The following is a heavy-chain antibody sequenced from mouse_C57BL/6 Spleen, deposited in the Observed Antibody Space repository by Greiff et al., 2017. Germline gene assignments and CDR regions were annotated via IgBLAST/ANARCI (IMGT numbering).Heavy chain of an antibody. D-gene: IGHD1-1*01. CDR2: IDPGGGNT. CDR1: GYTFTDYY. V-gene: IGHV1-84*01. Sequence: QVQLQQSGPELVKPGASVKISCKASGYTFTDYYINWVKQRPGQGLEWIGWIDPGGGNTNYNEKFKGKATLTVDTSSSTAYMQLSSLTSADSAVYYCAIGATVARAWFAYWGQGTLVTVSA. CDR3: AIGATVARAWFAY. J-gene: IGHJ3*01.